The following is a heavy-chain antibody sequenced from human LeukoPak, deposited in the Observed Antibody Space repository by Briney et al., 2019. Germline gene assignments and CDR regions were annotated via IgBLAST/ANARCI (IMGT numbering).Heavy chain of an antibody. J-gene: IGHJ6*02. D-gene: IGHD6-19*01. V-gene: IGHV3-53*05. CDR1: GFAVSSNF. CDR3: ARETPSSSGWLYYGMDV. CDR2: IYGGGNT. Sequence: GGSLRLSCAASGFAVSSNFMSWVRQAPGKGLEWVSVIYGGGNTYYPDSVKGRFTISRDNSKNTLYLQMNSLRAEDTAVYYCARETPSSSGWLYYGMDVWGQGTTVTVSS.